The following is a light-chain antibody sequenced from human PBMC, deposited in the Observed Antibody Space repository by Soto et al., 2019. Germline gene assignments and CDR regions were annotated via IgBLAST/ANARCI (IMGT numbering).Light chain of an antibody. CDR1: SSDVGGYNY. CDR2: DVG. V-gene: IGLV2-14*03. Sequence: QSALTQPASVSGSPGQSITISCTGTSSDVGGYNYVSWYQQYPGKAPKLMIYDVGSRPSGVSNRFSGSKSGNTASLTISGLQAEDEADYHCSSYAGSYSFDVRFGGGTKLTVL. CDR3: SSYAGSYSFDVR. J-gene: IGLJ2*01.